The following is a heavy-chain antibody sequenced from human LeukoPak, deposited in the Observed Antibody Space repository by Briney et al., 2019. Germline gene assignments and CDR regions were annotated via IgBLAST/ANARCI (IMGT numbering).Heavy chain of an antibody. V-gene: IGHV1-8*01. CDR2: MNPNSGNT. J-gene: IGHJ4*02. CDR3: ARGQDYYDSSGYPYYFDY. D-gene: IGHD3-22*01. Sequence: WMGWMNPNSGNTGYAQKFQGRVTMTRNTSISTAYMELSSLRSEDTAVYYCARGQDYYDSSGYPYYFDYWGQGTLVTVSS.